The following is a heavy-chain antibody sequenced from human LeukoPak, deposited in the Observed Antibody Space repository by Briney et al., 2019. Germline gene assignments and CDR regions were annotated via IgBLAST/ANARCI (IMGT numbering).Heavy chain of an antibody. CDR3: ARGVDTAMVNAFDI. CDR1: GFTFTSSA. CDR2: IVVGSGNT. D-gene: IGHD5-18*01. Sequence: GASVKVSCKASGFTFTSSAVQWVRQARGQRLEWIGWIVVGSGNTNYAQKFQERVTITRDMSTSTAYMELSSLRSEDTAAYYCARGVDTAMVNAFDIWGQGTMVTVSS. J-gene: IGHJ3*02. V-gene: IGHV1-58*01.